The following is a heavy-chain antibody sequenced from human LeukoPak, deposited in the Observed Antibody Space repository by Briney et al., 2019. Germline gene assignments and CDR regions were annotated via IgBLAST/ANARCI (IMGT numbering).Heavy chain of an antibody. CDR3: ARQGGSGRSYDY. J-gene: IGHJ4*02. D-gene: IGHD3-10*01. CDR2: SGSA. CDR1: GASISSSSYY. Sequence: TSETLSLTCNVSGASISSSSYYWGWIRQPPGKGLEWIGTSGSAYYNPSLKNRVTISVDTSKNQSSLKLSSVTAADTAVYYCARQGGSGRSYDYWGQGTLVTVSS. V-gene: IGHV4-39*01.